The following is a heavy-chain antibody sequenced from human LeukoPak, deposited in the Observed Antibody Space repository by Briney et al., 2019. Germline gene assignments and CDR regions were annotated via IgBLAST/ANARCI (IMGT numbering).Heavy chain of an antibody. V-gene: IGHV1-2*02. D-gene: IGHD2-2*01. CDR2: INPNSGGT. Sequence: GASVKVSCKASGYTFTGYYMHWVRQAPGQGLEWMGWINPNSGGTNYAQKFQGRVTMTRDMSISTAYMELSRLRSDDTAVYYCASTKEVPDGPFDYWGQGTLVTVSS. J-gene: IGHJ4*02. CDR1: GYTFTGYY. CDR3: ASTKEVPDGPFDY.